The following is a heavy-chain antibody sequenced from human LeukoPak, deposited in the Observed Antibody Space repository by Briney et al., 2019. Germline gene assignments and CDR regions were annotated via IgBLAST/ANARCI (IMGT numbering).Heavy chain of an antibody. J-gene: IGHJ5*02. Sequence: SETLSLTCTVSGGSISNFYWSWIRQPPGKGLEWIGYIYYTGSTNYNPSLKSRVTISVETSKKQFSPKLSSVTAADTAVYYCARGYCTGGSCYWDWFDPWGQGTLVTVSS. CDR3: ARGYCTGGSCYWDWFDP. CDR2: IYYTGST. CDR1: GGSISNFY. V-gene: IGHV4-59*01. D-gene: IGHD2-15*01.